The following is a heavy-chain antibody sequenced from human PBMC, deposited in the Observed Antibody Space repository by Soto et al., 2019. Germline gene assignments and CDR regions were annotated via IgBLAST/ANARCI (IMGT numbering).Heavy chain of an antibody. D-gene: IGHD3-10*01. Sequence: GGSLRLSCAASGFTFSNYGMHWVRQAPGKGLEWVAVISDDGVSKYYADSVQGRFTISRDNSESAVSLQMNSLRPDDTALYFCARAYYFGSGTSYTLYYWGQGTQVTVSS. V-gene: IGHV3-30*03. CDR1: GFTFSNYG. CDR2: ISDDGVSK. CDR3: ARAYYFGSGTSYTLYY. J-gene: IGHJ4*02.